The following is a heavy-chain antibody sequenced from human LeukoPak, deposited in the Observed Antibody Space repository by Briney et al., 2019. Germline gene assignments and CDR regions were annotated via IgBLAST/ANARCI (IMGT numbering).Heavy chain of an antibody. CDR3: ARSYSSSSFWFDP. J-gene: IGHJ5*02. Sequence: SETLSLTCTVSGGSISGHYWSWIRQPPGKGLEWIGYINDSGSTNYNPSLKSRVTMSVDTSKNQFSLKLSSVTAADTAVYYCARSYSSSSFWFDPWGQGTLVTVSS. CDR1: GGSISGHY. D-gene: IGHD6-6*01. CDR2: INDSGST. V-gene: IGHV4-59*08.